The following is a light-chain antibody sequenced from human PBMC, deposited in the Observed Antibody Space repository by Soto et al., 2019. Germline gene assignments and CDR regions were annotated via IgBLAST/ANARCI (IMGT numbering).Light chain of an antibody. CDR2: KAS. Sequence: DIQITQSPSTLSGSVGDRVTITCRASQTISSWLAWYQQKPGKAPKLLIYKASTLKSGVPSRFSGSGSGTEFTLTISSLQPEDFATYYCQQLNSYPLTFGPGAKVDI. V-gene: IGKV1-5*03. J-gene: IGKJ3*01. CDR3: QQLNSYPLT. CDR1: QTISSW.